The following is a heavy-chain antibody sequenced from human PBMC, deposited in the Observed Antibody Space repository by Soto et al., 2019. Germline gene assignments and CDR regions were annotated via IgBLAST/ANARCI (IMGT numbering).Heavy chain of an antibody. CDR2: IYSGGST. CDR1: GFTVSSNY. CDR3: ARGVDFWSGYPENWFDP. J-gene: IGHJ5*02. V-gene: IGHV3-53*04. Sequence: GGSLRLSCAASGFTVSSNYMSWVRQAPGKGLEWVSVIYSGGSTYYADSVKGRFTISRHNSKNTLYLQMNSLRAEDTAVYYCARGVDFWSGYPENWFDPWGQGTLVTAPQ. D-gene: IGHD3-3*01.